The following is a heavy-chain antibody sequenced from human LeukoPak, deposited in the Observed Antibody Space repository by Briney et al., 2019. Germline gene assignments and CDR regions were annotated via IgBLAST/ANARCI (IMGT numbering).Heavy chain of an antibody. CDR2: IGARGTDT. J-gene: IGHJ4*02. V-gene: IGHV3-23*01. D-gene: IGHD3-10*01. Sequence: GGSLRLSCAASGSTFSSYAMSWVRQAPGKGLEWVSAIGARGTDTYYADSVKGRLTISRDNSETTLYLQMSSLRAEDTAVYYCAREHYYGSGSYRDFDHWGQGTLVTVSS. CDR3: AREHYYGSGSYRDFDH. CDR1: GSTFSSYA.